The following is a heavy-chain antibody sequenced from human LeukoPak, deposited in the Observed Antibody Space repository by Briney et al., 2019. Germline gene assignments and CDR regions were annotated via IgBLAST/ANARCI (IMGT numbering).Heavy chain of an antibody. V-gene: IGHV3-23*01. D-gene: IGHD2-2*02. CDR3: AKRKVLYGFGAFDY. Sequence: PGGSLRLSCAASGFTFSNYAMSWVRQAPGKGLEWVSSISSSGDRTYYADSVKGRLTISRDNSKSTLYLQMNSLRAEDTAVYYCAKRKVLYGFGAFDYWGQGTLVTVSS. CDR2: ISSSGDRT. J-gene: IGHJ4*02. CDR1: GFTFSNYA.